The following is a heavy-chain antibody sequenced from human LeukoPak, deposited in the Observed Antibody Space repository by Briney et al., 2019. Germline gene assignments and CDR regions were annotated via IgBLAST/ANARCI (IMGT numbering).Heavy chain of an antibody. V-gene: IGHV1-18*04. J-gene: IGHJ4*02. CDR3: ARDGPLWFEEFRYFDY. Sequence: GASVKVSCKASGYTFTGYYMHWVRQAPGQGLEWMGWISAYNGNTNYAQKLQGRVTMTTDTSTSTAYMELRSLRSDDTAVYYCARDGPLWFEEFRYFDYWGQGTLVTVSS. CDR1: GYTFTGYY. CDR2: ISAYNGNT. D-gene: IGHD3-10*01.